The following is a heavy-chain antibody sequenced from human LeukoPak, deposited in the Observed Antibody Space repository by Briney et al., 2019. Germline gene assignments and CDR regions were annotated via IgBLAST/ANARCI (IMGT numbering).Heavy chain of an antibody. CDR1: GFTFTSYD. J-gene: IGHJ6*02. D-gene: IGHD3-10*01. Sequence: AGGSLRLSCAASGFTFTSYDMSWVRQAPGKGLECVSAINRGVGSTYYADSVKGRFTISRDNSKNTLYLQMNSLRAEDTAVYYCARESGFGALFPHCMDVWGQGTTVTVSS. V-gene: IGHV3-23*01. CDR2: INRGVGST. CDR3: ARESGFGALFPHCMDV.